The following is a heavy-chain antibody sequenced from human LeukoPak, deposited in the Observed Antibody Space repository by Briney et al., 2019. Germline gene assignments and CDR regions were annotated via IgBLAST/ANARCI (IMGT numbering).Heavy chain of an antibody. CDR3: ARDLTDYYELDY. Sequence: SETLSLTCAVSGGSISSSNWWSWVRQPPRKGLEWIGEIYHSGSTNYNQSLKRRVTISVDKSKNQFSLKLSSVTAADTAVYYCARDLTDYYELDYWGQGTLVTVSS. J-gene: IGHJ4*02. CDR1: GGSISSSNW. V-gene: IGHV4-4*02. D-gene: IGHD3-22*01. CDR2: IYHSGST.